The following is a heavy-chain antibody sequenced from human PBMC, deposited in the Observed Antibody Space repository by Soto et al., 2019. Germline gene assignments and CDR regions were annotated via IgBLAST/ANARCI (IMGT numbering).Heavy chain of an antibody. CDR1: GGYSSGSY. J-gene: IGHJ4*02. V-gene: IGHV4-59*01. CDR2: VCYTGST. Sequence: SETQSLTYSVSGGYSSGSYWGWIRQSPGKGLEWLGYVCYTGSTNYSPSLRIRVSISGDTSKNEFSLRLSSVTAADTAVYFCARSVAVPGAHIDYWGQGTQVTVSS. CDR3: ARSVAVPGAHIDY. D-gene: IGHD6-19*01.